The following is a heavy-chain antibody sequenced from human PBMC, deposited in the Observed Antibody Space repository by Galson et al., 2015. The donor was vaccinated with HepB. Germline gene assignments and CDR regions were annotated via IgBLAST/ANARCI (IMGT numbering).Heavy chain of an antibody. CDR3: ATSAGVSDVLTGYFDY. D-gene: IGHD3-9*01. CDR1: EYPFTGYY. CDR2: INPNSGGT. V-gene: IGHV1-2*02. J-gene: IGHJ4*02. Sequence: SVKVSCKASEYPFTGYYMHWMRQAPGQGLEWMGWINPNSGGTTYAQNFQGRVTMSTDTSIRSINIVYMELSRLTSDDTAVYYCATSAGVSDVLTGYFDYWGQGALVTVSS.